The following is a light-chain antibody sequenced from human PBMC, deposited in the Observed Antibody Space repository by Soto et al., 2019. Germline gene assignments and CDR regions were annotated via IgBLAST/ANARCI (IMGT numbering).Light chain of an antibody. Sequence: QSALTQPASVSGSPGQSITISCTGTSSDVGGYNYVSWYQHHPGKAPTLIIYDVSNRPSGVSIRFSASKSDNTASLTISGLQPEDEADYHCSSYTTSNTRQIVFGTGTKLTVL. CDR3: SSYTTSNTRQIV. J-gene: IGLJ1*01. V-gene: IGLV2-14*03. CDR2: DVS. CDR1: SSDVGGYNY.